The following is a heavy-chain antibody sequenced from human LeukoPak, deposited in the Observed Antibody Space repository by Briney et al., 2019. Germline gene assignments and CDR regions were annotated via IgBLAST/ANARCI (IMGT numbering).Heavy chain of an antibody. J-gene: IGHJ4*02. Sequence: GGSLRLSCAASGFTVSGNCMSWVRQVPGKGLEWVSVIYSDGTISYADSVKGRFTISRDNPENTLYLQMNSLRVEDTAVYYCAREVGGGASGRWGQGTLVTVSS. CDR2: IYSDGTI. D-gene: IGHD3-16*01. CDR1: GFTVSGNC. CDR3: AREVGGGASGR. V-gene: IGHV3-66*01.